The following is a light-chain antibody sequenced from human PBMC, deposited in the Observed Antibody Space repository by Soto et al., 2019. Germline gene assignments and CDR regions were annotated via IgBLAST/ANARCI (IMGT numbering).Light chain of an antibody. CDR2: KAS. J-gene: IGKJ1*01. Sequence: DIQMTQSPSTLSGSVGDRVTITCRASQTISSWLAWYQQKPGKAPKLLIYKASTLKSGVPSRFSGSGSGTEFTLNISAVEPNDFATYYFEDYNSHSVALGQGTQ. V-gene: IGKV1-5*03. CDR1: QTISSW. CDR3: EDYNSHSVA.